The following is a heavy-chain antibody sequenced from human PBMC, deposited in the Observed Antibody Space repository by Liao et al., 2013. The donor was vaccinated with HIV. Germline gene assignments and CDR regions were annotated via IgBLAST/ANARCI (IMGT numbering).Heavy chain of an antibody. D-gene: IGHD3-10*01. CDR2: INHSGST. V-gene: IGHV4-34*01. Sequence: QVQLQQWGAGLLKPSETLSLTCAVYGGSFSGYVWNWIRQPPGKGLEWIGEINHSGSTNYNPSLTSRVTFSVDTSKNQFSLKLSSVTAADTAVYYCARGGRLTYSGSYPLRYWGQGTLVTVSS. CDR1: GGSFSGYV. CDR3: ARGGRLTYSGSYPLRY. J-gene: IGHJ4*02.